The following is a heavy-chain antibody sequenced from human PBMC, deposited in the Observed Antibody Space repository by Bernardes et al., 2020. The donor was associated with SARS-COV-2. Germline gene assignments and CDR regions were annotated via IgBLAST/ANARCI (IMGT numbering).Heavy chain of an antibody. J-gene: IGHJ4*02. CDR2: LYNNGRT. Sequence: VGSLSLSCAISGFAVSDNFMTWVRQAPGKGLEWLSILYNNGRTYYADSVKGRFTISRDDSRNTLYLQMNDLNAGDTAKYYCARVRYYYGSGSPSRYFDKWGQGTLVTISS. D-gene: IGHD3-10*01. CDR3: ARVRYYYGSGSPSRYFDK. CDR1: GFAVSDNF. V-gene: IGHV3-53*01.